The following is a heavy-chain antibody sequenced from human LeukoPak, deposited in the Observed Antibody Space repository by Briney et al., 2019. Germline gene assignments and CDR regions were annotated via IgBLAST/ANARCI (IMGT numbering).Heavy chain of an antibody. V-gene: IGHV3-23*01. CDR2: ISGSGGST. CDR3: ARDYDSSGWCLWFDP. Sequence: GGSLRLSCAASGFTFSSYAMSWVRQAPGKGLEWVSAISGSGGSTYYADSVKGRFAISRDNSKNPLYLQMNSLRAEDTAVYYGARDYDSSGWCLWFDPWGQGTLVTVSS. D-gene: IGHD6-19*01. CDR1: GFTFSSYA. J-gene: IGHJ5*02.